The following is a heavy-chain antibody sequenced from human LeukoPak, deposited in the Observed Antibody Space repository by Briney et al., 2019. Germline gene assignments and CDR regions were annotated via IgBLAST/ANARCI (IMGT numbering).Heavy chain of an antibody. J-gene: IGHJ4*02. CDR3: AKGGGIAAAGPDY. Sequence: GGSLRLSCAASGFTFSSYAMSWVRQAPGKGLEWVSAISGSGGSTYYADSVKGRFTISRDNSKNSLYLQMNSLRAEDTALYYCAKGGGIAAAGPDYWGQGTLVTVSS. CDR2: ISGSGGST. V-gene: IGHV3-23*01. CDR1: GFTFSSYA. D-gene: IGHD6-13*01.